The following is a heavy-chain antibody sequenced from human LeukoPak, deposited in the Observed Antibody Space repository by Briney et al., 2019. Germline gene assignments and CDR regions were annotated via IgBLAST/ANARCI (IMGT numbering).Heavy chain of an antibody. V-gene: IGHV1-69*06. CDR3: ARGLTLRYFDWLYY. D-gene: IGHD3-9*01. J-gene: IGHJ4*02. CDR1: GGTFSSYA. CDR2: IIPIFGTA. Sequence: SVKVSCKASGGTFSSYAISWVRQALGQGLEWMGGIIPIFGTANYAQKFQGRVTITADKSTSTAYMELSSLRSEDTAVYYCARGLTLRYFDWLYYWGQGTLVTVSS.